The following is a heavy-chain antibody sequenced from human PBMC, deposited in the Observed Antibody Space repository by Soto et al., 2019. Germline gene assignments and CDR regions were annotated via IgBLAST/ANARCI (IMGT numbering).Heavy chain of an antibody. CDR2: MYNTGST. J-gene: IGHJ6*02. CDR1: GGSISRYY. D-gene: IGHD2-21*02. V-gene: IGHV4-59*01. CDR3: ARDLWGYCGADCYPLDV. Sequence: QVRLQESVPGLVKPSETLSLTCTVSGGSISRYYWSWIRQPPGKGLEWIGYMYNTGSTIYNPSLKSRVTISVDTSKNQFSLKLNSVTAADTAVYYCARDLWGYCGADCYPLDVWGQGTTVTVSS.